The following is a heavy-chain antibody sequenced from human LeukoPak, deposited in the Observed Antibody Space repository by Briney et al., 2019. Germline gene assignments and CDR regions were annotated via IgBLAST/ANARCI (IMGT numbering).Heavy chain of an antibody. Sequence: GGSLRLSCAASGFTFSTYAMSWVRQAPGKGLEWVSFIYSDNTHYSDSVKGRFTIPRDNSKNTLYLQMNSLRAEDTAVYYCARRAGAYSHPYDYGGQGTLVSVSS. CDR1: GFTFSTYA. D-gene: IGHD4/OR15-4a*01. J-gene: IGHJ4*02. CDR3: ARRAGAYSHPYDY. V-gene: IGHV3-53*01. CDR2: IYSDNT.